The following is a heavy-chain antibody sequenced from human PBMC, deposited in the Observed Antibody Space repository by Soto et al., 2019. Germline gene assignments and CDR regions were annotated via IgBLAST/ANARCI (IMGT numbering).Heavy chain of an antibody. V-gene: IGHV3-23*01. J-gene: IGHJ4*02. Sequence: ESGGGLVQPGGSLRLSCAASGFTFSSYAMSWVRQAPGKGLEWVSAISGSGGSTYYADSVKGRFTISRDNSKNTLYLQMNSLRAEDTAVYYCAKDSPVLLWFGEYLDYWGQGTLVTVSS. CDR1: GFTFSSYA. D-gene: IGHD3-10*01. CDR2: ISGSGGST. CDR3: AKDSPVLLWFGEYLDY.